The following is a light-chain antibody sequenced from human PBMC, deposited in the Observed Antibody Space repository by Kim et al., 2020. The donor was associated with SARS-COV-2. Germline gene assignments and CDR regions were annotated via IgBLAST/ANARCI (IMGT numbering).Light chain of an antibody. V-gene: IGKV3-15*01. J-gene: IGKJ2*01. CDR3: QQYNAWPYT. CDR2: GIS. Sequence: VSPGERATLSCRASQSVNSNLAWYQQKPGQAPRLLIHGISTRAPGLPARFSGSGSGSEFSLSISSLESEDFAVYYCQQYNAWPYTFGQGTKLEI. CDR1: QSVNSN.